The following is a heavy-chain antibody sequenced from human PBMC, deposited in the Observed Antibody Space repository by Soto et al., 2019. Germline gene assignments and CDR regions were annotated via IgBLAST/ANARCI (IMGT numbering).Heavy chain of an antibody. CDR2: ISGSVGST. J-gene: IGHJ3*02. D-gene: IGHD1-26*01. Sequence: GGSLRLSCAASGFTFSSYVMSWVRQAPGKGLEWVSAISGSVGSTYYADSVKGRFAISRDNSKNTLYLQMNSLRAEDTAMYYCAKDFLPSTTNAFDIWGQGTEVTVSS. CDR3: AKDFLPSTTNAFDI. CDR1: GFTFSSYV. V-gene: IGHV3-23*01.